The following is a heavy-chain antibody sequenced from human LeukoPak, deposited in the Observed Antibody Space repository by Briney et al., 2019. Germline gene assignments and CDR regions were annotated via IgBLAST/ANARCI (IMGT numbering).Heavy chain of an antibody. CDR2: IGDRGKT. D-gene: IGHD3-3*01. V-gene: IGHV3-23*01. CDR1: GITFSSYD. CDR3: AKLPTIFGVADSFDI. J-gene: IGHJ3*02. Sequence: GGSLRLSCVASGITFSSYDMSWVRQAPGKGLEWISAIGDRGKTDYADSVKGRFTISRGNSKSTLYLQLSSLRADDTAIYYCAKLPTIFGVADSFDIWGQGTLVTVSS.